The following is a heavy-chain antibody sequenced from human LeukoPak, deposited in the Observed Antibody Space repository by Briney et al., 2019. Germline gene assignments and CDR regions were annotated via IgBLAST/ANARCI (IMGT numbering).Heavy chain of an antibody. CDR1: GFPFISYS. CDR2: ISSTRGTI. J-gene: IGHJ4*02. CDR3: ARDLMWLEDPEYFDY. D-gene: IGHD5-12*01. Sequence: GGSLRLSCAASGFPFISYSMNWVRQAPGKGLEWISFISSTRGTISYADSVKGRFTISRDNAKSVLYLQMSSLRVEDTAVYYCARDLMWLEDPEYFDYWGQGTLVTVSS. V-gene: IGHV3-48*04.